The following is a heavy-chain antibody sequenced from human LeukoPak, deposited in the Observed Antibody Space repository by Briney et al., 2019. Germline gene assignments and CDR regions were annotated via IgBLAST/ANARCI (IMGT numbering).Heavy chain of an antibody. CDR1: GGSIRSSSYY. D-gene: IGHD2-15*01. V-gene: IGHV4-39*07. Sequence: PSETLSLTCTVSGGSIRSSSYYWGWIRQPPGKGLEWIGTIYYSGSTYYNPSLKSRVTVSVDTSKNQFSLKLSSVTAADTAVYYCARELVVPLGYYYYMDVWGKGTAVTVSS. CDR3: ARELVVPLGYYYYMDV. CDR2: IYYSGST. J-gene: IGHJ6*03.